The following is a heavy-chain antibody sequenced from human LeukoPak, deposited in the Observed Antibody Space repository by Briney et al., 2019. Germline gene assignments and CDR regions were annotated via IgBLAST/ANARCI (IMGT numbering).Heavy chain of an antibody. Sequence: SETLSLTCTVSGGSINSGDYHWSWIRQPPGKGLVWIGYIYYSGSTYYNPSLKSRVTISVDTSKNQFSLKLSSVTAADTAVYYCARAPLSAAFDFWGQGTLVTVSS. CDR1: GGSINSGDYH. CDR3: ARAPLSAAFDF. J-gene: IGHJ4*02. CDR2: IYYSGST. V-gene: IGHV4-30-4*01. D-gene: IGHD6-13*01.